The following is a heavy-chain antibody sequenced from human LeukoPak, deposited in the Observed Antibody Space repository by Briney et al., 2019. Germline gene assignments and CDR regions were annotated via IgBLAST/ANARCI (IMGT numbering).Heavy chain of an antibody. D-gene: IGHD3-3*01. Sequence: PGGSLRLSCAASGFTFSRSWMHWVRQAPGKGLEHVSAINSNGGSTYYGNSVKGRFTISRDNSKNTLYLQMGSLRPEDIAVYYCARLTSTIPDAFGIWGQGTMVTVSS. CDR2: INSNGGST. V-gene: IGHV3-64*01. CDR3: ARLTSTIPDAFGI. J-gene: IGHJ3*02. CDR1: GFTFSRSW.